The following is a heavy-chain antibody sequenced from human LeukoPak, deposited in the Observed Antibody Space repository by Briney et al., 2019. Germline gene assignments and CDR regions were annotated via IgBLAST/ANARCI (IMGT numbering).Heavy chain of an antibody. CDR2: ISGSGGST. V-gene: IGHV3-23*01. CDR1: GGSISSYY. D-gene: IGHD2-21*02. Sequence: PSETLSLTCTVSGGSISSYYWSWVRQAPGKGLEWVSAISGSGGSTYYADSVKGRFTISRDNSKNTLYLQMNSLRAEDTAVYYCAKDGGHYPGDYFDYWGQGTLVTVSS. J-gene: IGHJ4*02. CDR3: AKDGGHYPGDYFDY.